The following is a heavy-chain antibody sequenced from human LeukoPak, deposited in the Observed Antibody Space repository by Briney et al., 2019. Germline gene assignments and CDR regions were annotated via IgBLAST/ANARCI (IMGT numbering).Heavy chain of an antibody. CDR1: GGTFSSYA. CDR2: IIPIFGTA. D-gene: IGHD5-18*01. CDR3: ARGRPGYSFPLGY. Sequence: ASVKVSCKASGGTFSSYAISWVRQAPGQGLEWMGGIIPIFGTANCAQKFQGRVTITADESTSTAYMELSSLRSEDTAVYYCARGRPGYSFPLGYWGQGTLVTVSS. V-gene: IGHV1-69*13. J-gene: IGHJ4*02.